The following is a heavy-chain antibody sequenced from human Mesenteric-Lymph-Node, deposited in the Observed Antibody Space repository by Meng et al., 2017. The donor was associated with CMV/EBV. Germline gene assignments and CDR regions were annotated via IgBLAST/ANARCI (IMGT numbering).Heavy chain of an antibody. V-gene: IGHV4-39*01. CDR2: VHHSGTT. J-gene: IGHJ4*02. CDR3: ARRGNYDSDYSEY. D-gene: IGHD3-22*01. CDR1: GDCISNSTYY. Sequence: QVQLQASGPGLVKPSETLSLACNVSGDCISNSTYYWTWVRQPPGKGLEWIGSVHHSGTTYYHPSLKGRLTISVDTSANLFSLRLTSVTAADTATYYCARRGNYDSDYSEYWGQGTLVTVSS.